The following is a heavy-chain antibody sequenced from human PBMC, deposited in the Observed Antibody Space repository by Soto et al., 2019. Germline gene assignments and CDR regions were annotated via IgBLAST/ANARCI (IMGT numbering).Heavy chain of an antibody. V-gene: IGHV1-69*06. CDR2: IIPIFGTA. D-gene: IGHD3-3*01. CDR1: GGTFSSYA. CDR3: ARDFFHSSYYVFWSGYPHYYGMDV. J-gene: IGHJ6*02. Sequence: ASVKVSCKASGGTFSSYAISCVRQAPGQGLEWVGGIIPIFGTANYARKCQGRVTITADKSTRPAYMELRRLRSEDTAVYYCARDFFHSSYYVFWSGYPHYYGMDVWGQGTTATVSS.